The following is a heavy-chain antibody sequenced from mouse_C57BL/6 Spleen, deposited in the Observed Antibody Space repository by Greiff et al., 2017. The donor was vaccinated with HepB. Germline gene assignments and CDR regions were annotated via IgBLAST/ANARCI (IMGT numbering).Heavy chain of an antibody. CDR2: IYPGSGNT. D-gene: IGHD3-2*02. V-gene: IGHV1-76*01. CDR1: GYTFTDYY. CDR3: AREEGYQGYYFDY. Sequence: QVQLKQSGAELVRPGASVKLSCKASGYTFTDYYINWVKQRPGQGLEWIARIYPGSGNTYYNEKFKGKATLTAEKSSSTAYMQLSSLTSEDSAVYFCAREEGYQGYYFDYWGQGTTLTVSS. J-gene: IGHJ2*01.